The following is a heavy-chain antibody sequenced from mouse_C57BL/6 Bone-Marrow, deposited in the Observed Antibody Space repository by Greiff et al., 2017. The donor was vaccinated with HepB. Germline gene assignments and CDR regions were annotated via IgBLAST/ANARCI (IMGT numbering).Heavy chain of an antibody. CDR1: GYTFTDYY. V-gene: IGHV1-26*01. J-gene: IGHJ2*01. CDR3: AGIYYYGSSYDY. Sequence: VQLQQSGPELVKPGASVKISCKASGYTFTDYYMNWVKQSHGKSLEWIGDINPNNGGTSYNQKFKGKATLTVDKSSSTAYMELRSLTSEDSAVYYCAGIYYYGSSYDYWGQGTTLTVSS. D-gene: IGHD1-1*01. CDR2: INPNNGGT.